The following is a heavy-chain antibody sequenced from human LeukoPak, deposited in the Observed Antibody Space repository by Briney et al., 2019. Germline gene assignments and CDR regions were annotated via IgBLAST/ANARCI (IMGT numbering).Heavy chain of an antibody. Sequence: SETLSLTCTVSGGSISSYYWSWLRQPPGKGLEGIGYIYYSGCTNYNPSLKSRVTISVDTSKNQFSLKLSSVTAADTAVYSCARGNDFWSGYLHYWGQGTLVTVSS. V-gene: IGHV4-59*01. CDR2: IYYSGCT. J-gene: IGHJ4*02. D-gene: IGHD3-3*01. CDR3: ARGNDFWSGYLHY. CDR1: GGSISSYY.